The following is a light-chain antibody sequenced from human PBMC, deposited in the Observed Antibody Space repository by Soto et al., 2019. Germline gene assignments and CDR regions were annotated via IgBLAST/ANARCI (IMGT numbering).Light chain of an antibody. CDR1: SSDVGGHNY. V-gene: IGLV2-14*03. CDR3: SSYADSSTVV. CDR2: NVD. J-gene: IGLJ2*01. Sequence: QSALTQVASVSASPGQSITISCTGTSSDVGGHNYVSWYQQHPGKAPKLMMYNVDYRPSGVSNRFSGSKSGNTASLTISGLQADDEAYYYCSSYADSSTVVFGGGTKVTVL.